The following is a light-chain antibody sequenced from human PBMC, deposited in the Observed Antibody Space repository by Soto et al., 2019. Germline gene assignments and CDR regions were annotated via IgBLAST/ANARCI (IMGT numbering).Light chain of an antibody. J-gene: IGKJ2*01. CDR2: DAS. CDR3: QQYTTYPYT. CDR1: QSVTNW. V-gene: IGKV1-5*01. Sequence: DIQMTQSPSTLSASVGDRVTITCRASQSVTNWLAWYQQKPGKAPNLLIYDASRLQSGIPSRFSGSGSGTEFTLTISSLQPDDFATHYCQQYTTYPYTFGQGTKLEIK.